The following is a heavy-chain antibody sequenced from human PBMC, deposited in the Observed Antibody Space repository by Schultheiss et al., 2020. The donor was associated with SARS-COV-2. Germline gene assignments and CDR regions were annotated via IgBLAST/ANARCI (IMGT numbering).Heavy chain of an antibody. CDR1: GFTVSSNY. Sequence: GGSLRLSCAASGFTVSSNYMSWVRQAPGKGLEWVSYISSSGSTIYYADSVKGRFTISRDNSKNTLYLQMGSLRAEDMAVYYCARLEAYWGRAANDPFDIWGQGTMVTVSS. J-gene: IGHJ3*02. D-gene: IGHD7-27*01. CDR2: ISSSGSTI. V-gene: IGHV3-48*01. CDR3: ARLEAYWGRAANDPFDI.